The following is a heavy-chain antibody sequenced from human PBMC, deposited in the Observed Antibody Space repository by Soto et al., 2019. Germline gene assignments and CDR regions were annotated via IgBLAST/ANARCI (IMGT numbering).Heavy chain of an antibody. Sequence: HPGGSLRLSCAASGFTFSSYGMHWVRQAPGKGLEWVAVIWYDGSNKYYADSVKGRFTISRDNSKNTLYLQMNSLRAEDTAVYYCARAGRRRGYCSSTSCSDDAFDIWGQGTMVTVSS. D-gene: IGHD2-2*01. J-gene: IGHJ3*02. CDR2: IWYDGSNK. CDR3: ARAGRRRGYCSSTSCSDDAFDI. V-gene: IGHV3-33*01. CDR1: GFTFSSYG.